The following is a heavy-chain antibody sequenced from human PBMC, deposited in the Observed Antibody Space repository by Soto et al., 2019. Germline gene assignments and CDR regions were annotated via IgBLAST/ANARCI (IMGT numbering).Heavy chain of an antibody. Sequence: PGGSLRLSCAASGFTFSNYAMHWVRQAPGKGLQWVAVISYDGNNKYYADSVKGRFTISRDNSKNTLYLQMNSLRAEDTAVYYCASAYSSSSPQFDYWGQGTLVTVSS. CDR1: GFTFSNYA. CDR3: ASAYSSSSPQFDY. D-gene: IGHD6-6*01. J-gene: IGHJ4*02. CDR2: ISYDGNNK. V-gene: IGHV3-30-3*01.